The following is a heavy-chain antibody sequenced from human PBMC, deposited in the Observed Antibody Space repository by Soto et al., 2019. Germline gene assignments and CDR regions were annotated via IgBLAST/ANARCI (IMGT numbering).Heavy chain of an antibody. CDR3: ARGNHRWLQLWYFDL. Sequence: QVQLVQSGAEVKKPGSSVTVSCKASGGTFSSYTISWVRQAPGQGLEWMGGIIPIFSTANYAQKFQGRVTITADESTSTAYMELSSLRSEGTAVYYCARGNHRWLQLWYFDLWGRGTLVTVSS. CDR1: GGTFSSYT. J-gene: IGHJ2*01. V-gene: IGHV1-69*12. CDR2: IIPIFSTA. D-gene: IGHD5-12*01.